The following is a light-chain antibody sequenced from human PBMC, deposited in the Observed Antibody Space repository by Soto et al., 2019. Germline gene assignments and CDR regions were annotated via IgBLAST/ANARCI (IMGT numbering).Light chain of an antibody. CDR1: QDINNW. CDR2: DAS. V-gene: IGKV1-5*01. J-gene: IGKJ1*01. Sequence: DIQMTQSPSSLSASVGDRVTITCQASQDINNWLAWYQQKPGRAPRLLIYDASSLESEVPSRFSGSGSGTEFSLTISDLQPEDFATYHCQQYHGFWFGQGTKVDIK. CDR3: QQYHGFW.